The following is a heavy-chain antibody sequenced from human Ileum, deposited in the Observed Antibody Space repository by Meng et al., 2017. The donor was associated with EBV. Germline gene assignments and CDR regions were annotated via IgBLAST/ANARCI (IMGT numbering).Heavy chain of an antibody. J-gene: IGHJ4*02. Sequence: EVPLVESGGGLLQPGGSLRLSCAASGLTFSSYWVHWLRHAPGKGLVWVSRINSEGSSTEYADSVRGRFTISRDNVKNMLYLQMTSLTAEDTAVYYCARGMRSYGDYLGYWGQGTLVTVSS. CDR3: ARGMRSYGDYLGY. CDR1: GLTFSSYW. CDR2: INSEGSST. D-gene: IGHD4-17*01. V-gene: IGHV3-74*03.